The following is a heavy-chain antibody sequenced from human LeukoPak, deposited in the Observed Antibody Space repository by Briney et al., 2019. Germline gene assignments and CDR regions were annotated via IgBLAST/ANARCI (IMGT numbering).Heavy chain of an antibody. Sequence: ASVKVSCKASGYTFSSYGISWVRQAPGQGLEWMGWINPYNGNTNYAQNLQGRVTMTTDTSTNTAYMELRSLRSDDTAVYYCARGGDYVMIDYWGQGTVVTVSS. D-gene: IGHD4-17*01. V-gene: IGHV1-18*01. CDR1: GYTFSSYG. CDR2: INPYNGNT. CDR3: ARGGDYVMIDY. J-gene: IGHJ4*02.